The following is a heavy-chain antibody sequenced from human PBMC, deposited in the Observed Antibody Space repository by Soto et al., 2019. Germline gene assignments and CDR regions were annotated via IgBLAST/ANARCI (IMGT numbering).Heavy chain of an antibody. D-gene: IGHD3-22*01. Sequence: GGSLRLSCAACGFTFSSYGISWVRQAPWKGLEWVANIKQDGSEKYYVDSVKGRFTISRDNAKNSLYLQMNSLRAEDTAVYYCGRYLYYDSSGYYYTLTDYHYGMDVGAQGTKV. V-gene: IGHV3-7*03. J-gene: IGHJ6*02. CDR2: IKQDGSEK. CDR1: GFTFSSYG. CDR3: GRYLYYDSSGYYYTLTDYHYGMDV.